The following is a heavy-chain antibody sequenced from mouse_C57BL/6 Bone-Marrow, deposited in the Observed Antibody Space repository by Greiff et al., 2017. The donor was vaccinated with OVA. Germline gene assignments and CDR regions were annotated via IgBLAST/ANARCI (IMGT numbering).Heavy chain of an antibody. CDR2: IRNKANGYTT. Sequence: EVKLVESGGGLVQPGGSLSLSCAASGFTFTDYYMSWVRQPPGKGIEWLGFIRNKANGYTTEYSASVKGRFTSSRDNSQSILYLQMNALRAEDSAAYYCARNRGYGSSRYYFDYWGQGTTLTVSS. J-gene: IGHJ2*01. D-gene: IGHD1-1*01. CDR1: GFTFTDYY. V-gene: IGHV7-3*01. CDR3: ARNRGYGSSRYYFDY.